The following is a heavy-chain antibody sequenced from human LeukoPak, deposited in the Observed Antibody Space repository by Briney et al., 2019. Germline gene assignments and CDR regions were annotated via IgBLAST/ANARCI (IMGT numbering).Heavy chain of an antibody. CDR3: AKTSGSYLSSEAFDY. CDR1: GFTFVDYA. Sequence: GRSLRLSCAASGFTFVDYAMHWVRQAPGKGLEWVSGISWNSGSIGYADSVKGRFTISRDNAENSLYLQMNSLRAEDMALYYCAKTSGSYLSSEAFDYWGQGTLVTVSS. J-gene: IGHJ4*02. CDR2: ISWNSGSI. V-gene: IGHV3-9*03. D-gene: IGHD1-26*01.